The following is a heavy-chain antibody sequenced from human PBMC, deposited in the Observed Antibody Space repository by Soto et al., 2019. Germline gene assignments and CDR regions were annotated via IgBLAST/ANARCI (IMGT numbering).Heavy chain of an antibody. CDR3: ARDWYRDGYNGGYFDY. D-gene: IGHD1-26*01. V-gene: IGHV4-38-2*02. Sequence: PSETLSLTCAVSGFSISSGYYWGWIRQPPGKGLEWIASMYYSGTTYYNPSLKSRVAISVDTSKNQFSLKLSSVTAADTAVYYWARDWYRDGYNGGYFDYWGQGTLVTVSS. J-gene: IGHJ4*02. CDR1: GFSISSGYY. CDR2: MYYSGTT.